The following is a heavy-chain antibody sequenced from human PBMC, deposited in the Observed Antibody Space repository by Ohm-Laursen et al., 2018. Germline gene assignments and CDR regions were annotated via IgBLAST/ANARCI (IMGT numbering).Heavy chain of an antibody. CDR2: ISSRGTTI. Sequence: SLRLSCAASRFSFSDYYMSWIRQAPGKGLECISYISSRGTTIYYADSVKGRFTISRDNAKNSLYLQMNSLRAEDTAVYYCASTASGAAYWGQGTLVTVSS. V-gene: IGHV3-11*04. CDR3: ASTASGAAY. J-gene: IGHJ4*02. D-gene: IGHD2-15*01. CDR1: RFSFSDYY.